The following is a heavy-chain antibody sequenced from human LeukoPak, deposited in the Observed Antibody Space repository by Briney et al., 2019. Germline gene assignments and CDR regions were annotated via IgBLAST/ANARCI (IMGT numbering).Heavy chain of an antibody. V-gene: IGHV3-7*03. D-gene: IGHD3-10*01. CDR1: GFTFSGYW. J-gene: IGHJ4*02. CDR3: ARYRGSRSFDY. CDR2: IKQDGSEK. Sequence: AGGSLRLSCAASGFTFSGYWMGWVRRAPGKGLEWVANIKQDGSEKYYVDSVKGRFTISRDNVKNSLCLQMNSLRAEDTAVYYCARYRGSRSFDYWGQGTLVSVSS.